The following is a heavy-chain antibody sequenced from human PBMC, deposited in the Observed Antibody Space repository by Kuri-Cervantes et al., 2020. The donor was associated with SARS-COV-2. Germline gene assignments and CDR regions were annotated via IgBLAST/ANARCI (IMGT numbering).Heavy chain of an antibody. D-gene: IGHD1-26*01. CDR3: ARRGYSGSIDAFDT. Sequence: ASVKVSCKASGYTFTGYYMHWVRQAPGQGLEWMGWINPNSGGTNYAQKFQGRVTMTRDTSISTAYMELSRLSSVTAADTAVYYCARRGYSGSIDAFDTWGQGTMVTVSS. J-gene: IGHJ3*02. V-gene: IGHV1-2*02. CDR1: GYTFTGYY. CDR2: INPNSGGT.